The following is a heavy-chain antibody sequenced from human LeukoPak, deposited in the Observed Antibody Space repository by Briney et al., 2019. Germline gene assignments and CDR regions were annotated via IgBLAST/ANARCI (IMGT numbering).Heavy chain of an antibody. CDR3: ARAGLTGRYNWFDP. CDR2: IYYSGST. D-gene: IGHD7-27*01. V-gene: IGHV4-59*01. Sequence: SETLSLTCTVSGGSISSYYWSRIRQPPGKGLEWIGYIYYSGSTNYNPSLKSRVTISVDTSKNQFSLKLSSVTAADTAVYYCARAGLTGRYNWFDPWGQGTLVTVSS. CDR1: GGSISSYY. J-gene: IGHJ5*02.